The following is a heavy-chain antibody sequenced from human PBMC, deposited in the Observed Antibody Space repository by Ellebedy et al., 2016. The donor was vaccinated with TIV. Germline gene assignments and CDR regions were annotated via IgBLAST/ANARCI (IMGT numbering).Heavy chain of an antibody. CDR1: GGTFSTYA. J-gene: IGHJ2*01. CDR3: ARNYGDHSRYFDF. D-gene: IGHD4/OR15-4a*01. V-gene: IGHV1-69*01. CDR2: IVPVFGAP. Sequence: KISXKASGGTFSTYAISWVRQAPGQGLEWMGGIVPVFGAPNYAQKFQGRVTITADESTSTAYMELSRLKSEDTAVYYCARNYGDHSRYFDFWGRGTLVTVSS.